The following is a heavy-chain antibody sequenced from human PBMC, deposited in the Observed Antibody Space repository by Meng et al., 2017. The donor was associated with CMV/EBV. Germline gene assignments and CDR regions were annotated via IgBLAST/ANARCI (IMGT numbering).Heavy chain of an antibody. Sequence: SGFTFSDYYIGWIRQAPWKGLEWVSYISSSGSTIYYADSVKGRFTISRDNAKNSLYLQMNSLRAEDTAVYYCARWGAIVVVPAASDYWGQGTLVTVSS. V-gene: IGHV3-11*04. CDR3: ARWGAIVVVPAASDY. D-gene: IGHD2-2*01. J-gene: IGHJ4*02. CDR2: ISSSGSTI. CDR1: GFTFSDYY.